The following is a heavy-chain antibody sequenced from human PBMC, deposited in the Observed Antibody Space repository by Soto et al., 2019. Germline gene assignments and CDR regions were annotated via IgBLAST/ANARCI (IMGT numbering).Heavy chain of an antibody. Sequence: EVQLLESGGGLVQPGGSLRLSCVASGFTFSTYAMNCFRQAPGKGLELVSAISGSVCSTYYADSVKGRFTISRDTSKNKLYRQMTSLRAEDTAVYYCAHESLLCGWYVVDALDIWGQGTMVTVSS. D-gene: IGHD6-19*01. J-gene: IGHJ3*02. V-gene: IGHV3-23*01. CDR3: AHESLLCGWYVVDALDI. CDR2: ISGSVCST. CDR1: GFTFSTYA.